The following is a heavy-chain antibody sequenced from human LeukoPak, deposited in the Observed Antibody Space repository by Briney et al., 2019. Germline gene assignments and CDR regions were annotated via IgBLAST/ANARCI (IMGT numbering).Heavy chain of an antibody. CDR1: GFTFSGSS. CDR2: IRSKANNYAT. D-gene: IGHD2-2*01. J-gene: IGHJ4*02. V-gene: IGHV3-73*01. Sequence: PGGSLRLSCAASGFTFSGSSMHWVRQASGKGLEWVGRIRSKANNYATTYAASVKGRFTISRDDSNNTAYLQMDSLKTEDTAVYYWTPLGRSSKSLRDYWGQGTLVTVSS. CDR3: TPLGRSSKSLRDY.